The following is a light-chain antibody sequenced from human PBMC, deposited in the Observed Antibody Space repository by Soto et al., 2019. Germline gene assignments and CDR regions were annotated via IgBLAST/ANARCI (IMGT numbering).Light chain of an antibody. J-gene: IGKJ1*01. CDR1: QSISNW. V-gene: IGKV1-5*01. Sequence: DIQMTQSPSTLSASVRDRVTMTCRASQSISNWLAWYQQKPGKAPKLLLYDASTLASGVPSRFSGSGFGTEFTLTISSLQPDDFAIYYCQQYDSNSQTFGQGTKVDIK. CDR3: QQYDSNSQT. CDR2: DAS.